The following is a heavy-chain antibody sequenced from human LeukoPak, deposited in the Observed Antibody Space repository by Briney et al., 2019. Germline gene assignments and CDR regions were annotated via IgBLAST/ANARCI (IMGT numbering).Heavy chain of an antibody. Sequence: SETLSLTCTVSGASVSSFYWNWIRQPPGKGLEWIGAMYYSGTTNYDPSFKSRVTISLDTSKNEFSLRLKSLTAADTAVYYCAGQVGARIRYYYTSGLDVWGQGTTVAVSS. CDR2: MYYSGTT. CDR1: GASVSSFY. D-gene: IGHD1-26*01. J-gene: IGHJ6*02. V-gene: IGHV4-59*02. CDR3: AGQVGARIRYYYTSGLDV.